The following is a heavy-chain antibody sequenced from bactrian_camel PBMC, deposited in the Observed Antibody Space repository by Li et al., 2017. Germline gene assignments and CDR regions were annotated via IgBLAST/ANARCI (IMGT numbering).Heavy chain of an antibody. CDR1: GSAASTAC. V-gene: IGHV3S31*01. CDR2: QDWAT. D-gene: IGHD5*01. J-gene: IGHJ6*01. CDR3: ASVALGRVAFCGQLRPADFRY. Sequence: VQLVESGGGSVQTGGSLKLSCVASGSAASTACMTWFRRAPGKEREGVAAQDWATYYADDLKGRFSISRDNAKSTMYLQMNGLKPEDTAMYYCASVALGRVAFCGQLRPADFRYWGQGTQVTVS.